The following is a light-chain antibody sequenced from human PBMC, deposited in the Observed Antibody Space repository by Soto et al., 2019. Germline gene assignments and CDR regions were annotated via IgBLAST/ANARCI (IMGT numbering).Light chain of an antibody. Sequence: QSALTQPRSVSGSPGQSVTIACSGPSSDVGGFDYVSWFQQYPGTAPKVMIYDVHKRPSGVPDRFSGSKSGHTALLTISGLRAEDEADYLCCSYAGDDILVFGGGTKLTVL. CDR3: CSYAGDDILV. CDR1: SSDVGGFDY. V-gene: IGLV2-11*01. J-gene: IGLJ2*01. CDR2: DVH.